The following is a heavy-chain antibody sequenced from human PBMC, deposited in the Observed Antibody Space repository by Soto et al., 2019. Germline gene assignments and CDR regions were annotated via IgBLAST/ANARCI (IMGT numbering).Heavy chain of an antibody. Sequence: ASVKVSCKASGYTFTSYGISWVRQAPGQGLEWMGWISAYNGNTNYAQKLQGRVTMTTDTSTSTAYMELRSLRSDDTAVYYCARVDYYDSSDYYVWFDPWGQGTLVTV. CDR1: GYTFTSYG. D-gene: IGHD3-22*01. CDR3: ARVDYYDSSDYYVWFDP. CDR2: ISAYNGNT. V-gene: IGHV1-18*01. J-gene: IGHJ5*02.